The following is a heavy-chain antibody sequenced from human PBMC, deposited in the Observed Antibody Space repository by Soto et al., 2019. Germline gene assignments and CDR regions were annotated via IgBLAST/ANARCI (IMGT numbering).Heavy chain of an antibody. D-gene: IGHD5-18*01. CDR1: GFTFDDYT. Sequence: GGSLRLSCAASGFTFDDYTMHWVRQAPGKGLEWVSLISWDGGSTYYADSVKGRFTISRDNSKNSLYLQMNSLRTEDTALYYCAKDKEGYGYFDYWGQGTLVTVSS. CDR2: ISWDGGST. CDR3: AKDKEGYGYFDY. J-gene: IGHJ4*02. V-gene: IGHV3-43*01.